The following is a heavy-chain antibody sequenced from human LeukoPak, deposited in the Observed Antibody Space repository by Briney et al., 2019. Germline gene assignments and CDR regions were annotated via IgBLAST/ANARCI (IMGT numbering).Heavy chain of an antibody. Sequence: GGSLRLSCTASGLTFSSYWMTWVRQAPGKGLEWVANIKEDGSEKGYADPVKGRFTISRDNAKNSLYLQMNSLRVDDTAVYYCTRNSGWYRLDYWGQGTLVTVPS. D-gene: IGHD6-19*01. CDR2: IKEDGSEK. V-gene: IGHV3-7*01. CDR1: GLTFSSYW. J-gene: IGHJ4*02. CDR3: TRNSGWYRLDY.